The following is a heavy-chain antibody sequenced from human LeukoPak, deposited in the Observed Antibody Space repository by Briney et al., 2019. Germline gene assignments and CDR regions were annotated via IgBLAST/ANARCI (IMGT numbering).Heavy chain of an antibody. D-gene: IGHD6-19*01. CDR3: ARDSSGWYGRVDA. V-gene: IGHV3-48*03. CDR1: GLNFDDSA. Sequence: PGGSLRLSCVASGLNFDDSAMHWVRQAPGKGLEWVSYISGSGSTIYYADSVKGRFTISRDNAKNSLYLQMNSLRAEDTAVYYCARDSSGWYGRVDAWGQGTLVTVSS. J-gene: IGHJ5*02. CDR2: ISGSGSTI.